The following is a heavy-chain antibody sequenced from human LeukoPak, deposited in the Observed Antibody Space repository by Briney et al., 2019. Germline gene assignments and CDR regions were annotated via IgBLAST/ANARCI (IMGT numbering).Heavy chain of an antibody. CDR1: GFSFSRYW. CDR2: IYSDGTT. D-gene: IGHD3-9*01. Sequence: GGSLRLSCAASGFSFSRYWMSWVRQAPGKGLEWVSVIYSDGTTHYADSVKGRFTISRDNSKNTLYLQMNGLRAEDTAVYYCARSYDWAIFQYGGQGTLVTVSS. J-gene: IGHJ4*02. CDR3: ARSYDWAIFQY. V-gene: IGHV3-53*01.